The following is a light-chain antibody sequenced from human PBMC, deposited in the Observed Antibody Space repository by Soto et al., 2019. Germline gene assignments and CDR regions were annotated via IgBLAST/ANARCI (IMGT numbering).Light chain of an antibody. J-gene: IGLJ2*01. V-gene: IGLV1-44*01. CDR2: TPN. Sequence: QSVLTQPPSMSASPGQTITISCSGARSNIGKNTLNWFQQLPGTAPNLLLSTPNHRPSGVRDRFSAYKSGTSASLTISGLRSDDEADYYCAAWDDILNIVVFGGGTKVTVL. CDR3: AAWDDILNIVV. CDR1: RSNIGKNT.